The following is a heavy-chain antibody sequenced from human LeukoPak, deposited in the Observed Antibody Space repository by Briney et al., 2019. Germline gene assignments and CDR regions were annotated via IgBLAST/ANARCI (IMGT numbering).Heavy chain of an antibody. D-gene: IGHD6-13*01. CDR1: GFTFSSYA. V-gene: IGHV3-30*18. CDR3: AKDRQGIAAAGTDY. J-gene: IGHJ4*02. Sequence: GGSLRLSCAASGFTFSSYAMSWVRQAPGKGLEWVAVISYDGSNKYYADSVKGRFTISRDNSKNTLYLQMNSLRAEDTAVYYCAKDRQGIAAAGTDYWGQGTLVTVSS. CDR2: ISYDGSNK.